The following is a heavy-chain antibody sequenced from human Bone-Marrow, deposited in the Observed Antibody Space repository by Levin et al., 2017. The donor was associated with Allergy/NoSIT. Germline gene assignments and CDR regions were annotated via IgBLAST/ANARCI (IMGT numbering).Heavy chain of an antibody. CDR1: GFTFSNYA. D-gene: IGHD2-21*02. Sequence: PGGSLRLSCTAAGFTFSNYAMHWVRQAPGKGLEWVALISFDGNNKDHADSVKGRFTISRDNAKNTLYLQMDSLTTEDTAFYYCAKVSRDGVVTGVFDYWGQGTLVTVSS. V-gene: IGHV3-30*18. J-gene: IGHJ4*02. CDR3: AKVSRDGVVTGVFDY. CDR2: ISFDGNNK.